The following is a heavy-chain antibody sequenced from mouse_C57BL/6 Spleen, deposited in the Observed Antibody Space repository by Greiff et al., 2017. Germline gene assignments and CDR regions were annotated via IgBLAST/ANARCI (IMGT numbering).Heavy chain of an antibody. D-gene: IGHD1-1*01. J-gene: IGHJ3*01. V-gene: IGHV1-72*01. CDR2: IDPNSGGT. CDR1: GYTFTSYW. Sequence: QVQLQQPGAELVKPGASVKLSCKASGYTFTSYWMHWIGRIDPNSGGTKYNEKFKSKATLTVDKPSSTAYMQLSSLSSEDSAVYYCATWDYYGSSPWFAYWGQGTLVTVSA. CDR3: ATWDYYGSSPWFAY.